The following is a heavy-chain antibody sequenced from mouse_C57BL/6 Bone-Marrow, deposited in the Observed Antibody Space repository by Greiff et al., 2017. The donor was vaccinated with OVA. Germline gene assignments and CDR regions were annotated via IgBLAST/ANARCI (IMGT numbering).Heavy chain of an antibody. V-gene: IGHV1-82*01. CDR3: ARERLLPYYFDY. CDR2: IYPGGGDT. D-gene: IGHD2-3*01. CDR1: GYAFSSYW. J-gene: IGHJ2*01. Sequence: QVQLQQSGPELVKPGASVKISCKASGYAFSSYWMNWVKQRPGKGLEWIGRIYPGGGDTNYNGKFKGKATLTVDTSSSTAYMQLSSLTSEDSAVYYCARERLLPYYFDYWGQGTTLTVSS.